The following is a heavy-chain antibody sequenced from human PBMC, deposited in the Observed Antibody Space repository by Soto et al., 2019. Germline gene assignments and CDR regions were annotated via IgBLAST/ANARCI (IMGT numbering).Heavy chain of an antibody. CDR3: ARDMYSSSWYFYYYSMDV. V-gene: IGHV3-23*01. J-gene: IGHJ6*02. CDR1: GFTFNSYA. Sequence: EVQLLESGGGLVQPGGSLRVSCAASGFTFNSYAMSWVRQAPGKGLEWVSAISGSGGSTYYADSVKGRFTISRDNSKNTLYLQMNSLRAEDTAVYYCARDMYSSSWYFYYYSMDVWGQGTTVTVSS. CDR2: ISGSGGST. D-gene: IGHD6-13*01.